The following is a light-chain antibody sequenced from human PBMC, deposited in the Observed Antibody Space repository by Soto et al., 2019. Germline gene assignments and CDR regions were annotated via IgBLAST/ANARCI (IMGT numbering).Light chain of an antibody. J-gene: IGLJ2*01. Sequence: SYELTQPPSVSVAPGKTARFTCGGTNIGSKSVHWYQQKPGQAPVLVIYYDSDRPSGIPERFSGSNSGNTATLTISRVEAGDEADYYCQVWDSSSDHPVVFGGGTKVTVL. CDR2: YDS. CDR3: QVWDSSSDHPVV. V-gene: IGLV3-21*04. CDR1: NIGSKS.